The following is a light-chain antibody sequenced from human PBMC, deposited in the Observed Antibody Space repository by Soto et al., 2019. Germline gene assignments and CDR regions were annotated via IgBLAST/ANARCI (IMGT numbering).Light chain of an antibody. CDR2: DAS. CDR1: PSVSSY. J-gene: IGKJ4*01. V-gene: IGKV3-11*01. CDR3: QQRSNWPPVT. Sequence: EIVLTQSPATLSLSPGERATLSCRASPSVSSYLAWYQQKPGQAPRLLIYDASNRATGIPARFSGSGSGTDCTLTISSLEPEDFAVYYCQQRSNWPPVTFGGGTKVEIK.